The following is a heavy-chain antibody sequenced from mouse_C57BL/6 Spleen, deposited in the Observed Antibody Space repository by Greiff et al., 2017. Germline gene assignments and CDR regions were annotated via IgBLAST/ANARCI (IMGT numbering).Heavy chain of an antibody. V-gene: IGHV1-55*01. D-gene: IGHD1-1*01. CDR1: GYNFTSYW. CDR2: IYPGSGST. J-gene: IGHJ3*01. CDR3: ARGYYVSSSWFAY. Sequence: QVQLQQPGAELVKPGASVKMSCKASGYNFTSYWITWVKQRPGQGLEWIGDIYPGSGSTNYNEKFKSKATLTVDTSSSTAYMQLSSLTSEDSSVYYCARGYYVSSSWFAYWGQGTLVTVSA.